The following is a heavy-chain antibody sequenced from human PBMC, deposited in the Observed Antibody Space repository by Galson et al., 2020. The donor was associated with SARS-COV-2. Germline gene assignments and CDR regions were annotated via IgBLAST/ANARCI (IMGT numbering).Heavy chain of an antibody. J-gene: IGHJ3*02. D-gene: IGHD3-22*01. Sequence: ASVKVSCKASGYTFTSYDINWVRQATGQGLEWMGWLNPNSGNTGYAQKFQGRVTMTRNTSISTAYMELSSLRSEDTAVYYCARGRSITMIGVVIRIGRYAFDIWGQGTMVTVSS. V-gene: IGHV1-8*01. CDR1: GYTFTSYD. CDR2: LNPNSGNT. CDR3: ARGRSITMIGVVIRIGRYAFDI.